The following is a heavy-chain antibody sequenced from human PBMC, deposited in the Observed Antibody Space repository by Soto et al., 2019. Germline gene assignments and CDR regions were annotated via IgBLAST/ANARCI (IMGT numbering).Heavy chain of an antibody. CDR3: ANERTITAVTGIAFDY. V-gene: IGHV3-30*18. CDR2: ISYDGSNK. Sequence: VQLGESGGGVVQPGRSLRLSCAASGFIFSRYAMHWVRQAPGKGLEWVAVISYDGSNKYYADSAKGRFTISRDNSNNTLYLQMNSLRPEDTAASYCANERTITAVTGIAFDYWGRGTLVTVSS. CDR1: GFIFSRYA. J-gene: IGHJ4*02. D-gene: IGHD6-19*01.